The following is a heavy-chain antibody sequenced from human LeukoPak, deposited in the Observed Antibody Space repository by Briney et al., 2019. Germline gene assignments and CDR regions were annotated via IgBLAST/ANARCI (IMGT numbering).Heavy chain of an antibody. CDR2: INHTGTT. CDR3: ARDGSSGWYTYYYYYMDV. V-gene: IGHV4-34*01. CDR1: GGSFSDYY. J-gene: IGHJ6*03. D-gene: IGHD6-19*01. Sequence: SETLSLTCAVYGGSFSDYYWSWIRQPPGKGLEWIGEINHTGTTNSNPSLKSRVTISVDTSKNQLSLKLSSVTAADTAVYYCARDGSSGWYTYYYYYMDVWGKGTTVTVSS.